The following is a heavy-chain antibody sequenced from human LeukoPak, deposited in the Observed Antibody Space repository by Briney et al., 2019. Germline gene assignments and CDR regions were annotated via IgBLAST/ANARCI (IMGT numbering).Heavy chain of an antibody. J-gene: IGHJ6*02. Sequence: PGGSLRLSCAVSGLTFSSYWMSWVRQALGKGLEWVANIQQDGSEKYFVDSVTGRFTISRDNARNSLYLQMNSVRAEDTAVYYCARSYYGSGTSYGMDVWGQGTTVTVSS. CDR1: GLTFSSYW. V-gene: IGHV3-7*04. CDR2: IQQDGSEK. CDR3: ARSYYGSGTSYGMDV. D-gene: IGHD3-10*01.